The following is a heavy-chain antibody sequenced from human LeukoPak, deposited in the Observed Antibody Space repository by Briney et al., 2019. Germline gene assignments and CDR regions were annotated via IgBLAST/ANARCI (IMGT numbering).Heavy chain of an antibody. CDR2: ISSSSSYI. D-gene: IGHD1-26*01. J-gene: IGHJ4*02. Sequence: PGGSLRLSCAASGFTFSSYSMNWVRQAPGKGLEWVSSISSSSSYIYYADSVKGRFTISRDNAKNSLYLQMNSLRAEDTAVYYCVRVAMSGSYAPGDYWGQGTLVTVSS. CDR1: GFTFSSYS. CDR3: VRVAMSGSYAPGDY. V-gene: IGHV3-21*01.